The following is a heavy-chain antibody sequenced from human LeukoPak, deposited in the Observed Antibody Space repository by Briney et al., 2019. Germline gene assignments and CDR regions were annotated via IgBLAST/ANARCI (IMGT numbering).Heavy chain of an antibody. D-gene: IGHD1-26*01. V-gene: IGHV3-7*01. CDR2: IRQNGVEK. CDR3: ARDMYSGSYKTFDI. J-gene: IGHJ3*02. Sequence: GGSLRLSCAASGFSPNGHWMSWVRQAAGKGLEWVASIRQNGVEKHHVNSVKGRFIISRDNAKNSLYLQMNSLRAEDTAVYYCARDMYSGSYKTFDIWGQGTMVTVSS. CDR1: GFSPNGHW.